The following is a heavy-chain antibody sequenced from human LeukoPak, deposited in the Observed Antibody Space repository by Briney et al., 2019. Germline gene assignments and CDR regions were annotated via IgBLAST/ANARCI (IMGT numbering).Heavy chain of an antibody. V-gene: IGHV3-30*02. D-gene: IGHD3-3*01. Sequence: GGSLRLSCAASGFTFSNYGMHWVRQAPGKGLEWVAFIQYDGSNKYYADSVKGRFTISRDNSKKTLYLQMNSLRPEDTAVYYCAKDPSPKYDFWSGYSDYWGQGTLVTVSS. CDR2: IQYDGSNK. CDR1: GFTFSNYG. CDR3: AKDPSPKYDFWSGYSDY. J-gene: IGHJ4*02.